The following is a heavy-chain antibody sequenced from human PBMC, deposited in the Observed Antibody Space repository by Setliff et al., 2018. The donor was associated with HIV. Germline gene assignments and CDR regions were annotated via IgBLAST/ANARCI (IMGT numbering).Heavy chain of an antibody. CDR1: GGTFSSYA. D-gene: IGHD5-18*01. CDR3: AREIIQLSKAAFDI. V-gene: IGHV1-69*06. J-gene: IGHJ3*02. CDR2: IIPIFGTA. Sequence: SVMVSCKASGGTFSSYAISWVRQAPGQGLEWMGRIIPIFGTANYAQKFQGRVTITADKSTSTAYMELSSLRSEDTAVYYCAREIIQLSKAAFDIWGQGTMVTVSS.